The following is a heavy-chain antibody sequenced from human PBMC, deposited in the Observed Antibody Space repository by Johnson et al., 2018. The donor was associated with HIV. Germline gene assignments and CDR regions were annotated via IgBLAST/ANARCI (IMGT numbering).Heavy chain of an antibody. CDR1: GFTVSSNY. V-gene: IGHV3-66*02. J-gene: IGHJ3*02. CDR3: ARTSLEIAKRSAYDI. D-gene: IGHD2-21*01. CDR2: IYSAGYT. Sequence: VQLVESGGGVVQPGRSLRLSCAASGFTVSSNYMSWVRQAPGKGLEWVSVIYSAGYTYYADSVKGRFTISRDNSKNTLYLQMNSLRAEDTAVYYCARTSLEIAKRSAYDIWGQGTMVTVSS.